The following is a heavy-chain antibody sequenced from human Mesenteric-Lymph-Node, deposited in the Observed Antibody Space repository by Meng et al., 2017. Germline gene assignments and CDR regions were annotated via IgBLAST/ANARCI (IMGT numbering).Heavy chain of an antibody. CDR2: TAYDGSNR. V-gene: IGHV3-30*01. CDR1: GFTFSRYA. J-gene: IGHJ4*02. Sequence: QGKLVEAGGGVVEPGRSLRLSCAASGFTFSRYAMHWVRQAPGKGLEWVAVTAYDGSNRYYADSVKGRFTISRDNSKNTLYLQMNSLRSEDTAVYYCATLGFWSGSSVDYWGQGTLVTVSS. CDR3: ATLGFWSGSSVDY. D-gene: IGHD3-3*01.